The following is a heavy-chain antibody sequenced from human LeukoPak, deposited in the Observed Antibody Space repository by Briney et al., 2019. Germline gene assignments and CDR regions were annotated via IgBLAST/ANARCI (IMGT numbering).Heavy chain of an antibody. CDR1: GFTFSSYS. CDR3: ARDLDRTFDI. Sequence: GGSLRLSCAASGFTFSSYSMNWVRQAPGKGLEWVSYITSVSSILSYADSVKGRFTISRDNAKNSLYLQMNSLRDEDTAVYYCARDLDRTFDIWGQGTMVTVSS. J-gene: IGHJ3*02. V-gene: IGHV3-48*02. CDR2: ITSVSSIL. D-gene: IGHD1-1*01.